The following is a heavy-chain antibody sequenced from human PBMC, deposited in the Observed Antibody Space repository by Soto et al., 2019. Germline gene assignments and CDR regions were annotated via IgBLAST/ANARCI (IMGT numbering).Heavy chain of an antibody. D-gene: IGHD1-26*01. J-gene: IGHJ5*02. CDR2: IYYSGST. CDR1: GGSISSSSYY. CDR3: ARHGKVGATLSWFDP. Sequence: KASETLSLTCTVSGGSISSSSYYWGWIRQPPGKGLEWIGSIYYSGSTYYNPSLKSRVTISVDTSKNQFSLKLSSVTAADTAVYYCARHGKVGATLSWFDPWGQGTLVTVSS. V-gene: IGHV4-39*01.